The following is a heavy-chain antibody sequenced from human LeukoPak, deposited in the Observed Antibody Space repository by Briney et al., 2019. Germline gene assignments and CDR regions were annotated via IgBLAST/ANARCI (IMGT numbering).Heavy chain of an antibody. Sequence: SVKVSCKASGGTFSSYAISWVRQAPGQGLERMGRIIPILGIANYAQKFQGRVTITADKSTSTAYMELSSLRSEDTAVYYCARTEIAVAVPHNWFDPWGQGTLVTVSS. CDR1: GGTFSSYA. D-gene: IGHD6-19*01. CDR3: ARTEIAVAVPHNWFDP. V-gene: IGHV1-69*04. J-gene: IGHJ5*02. CDR2: IIPILGIA.